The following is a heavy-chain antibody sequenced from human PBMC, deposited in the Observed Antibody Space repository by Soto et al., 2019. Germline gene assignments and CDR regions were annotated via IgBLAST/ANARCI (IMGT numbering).Heavy chain of an antibody. J-gene: IGHJ6*02. CDR2: INAGNGNT. Sequence: ASVKVSCKASGYTFTSYAMHWVRQAPGQRLEWMGWINAGNGNTKYSQKFQGRVTITRDTSASTAYMELSSLRSEDTAVYYCARGRGELLWFGELEPEEQYYYYGMDVWGQGTTVTVSS. D-gene: IGHD3-10*01. V-gene: IGHV1-3*01. CDR1: GYTFTSYA. CDR3: ARGRGELLWFGELEPEEQYYYYGMDV.